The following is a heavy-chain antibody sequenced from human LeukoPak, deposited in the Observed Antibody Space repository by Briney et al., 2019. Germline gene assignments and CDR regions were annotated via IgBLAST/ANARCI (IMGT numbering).Heavy chain of an antibody. V-gene: IGHV1-46*01. CDR3: ARDLLIRYFDWSYYYYYGMDV. CDR1: GYTFTSYY. Sequence: GASVKVSCKASGYTFTSYYMHWVRQAPGQGLECMGIINPSGASTSYAQKFQGRVTMTRDTSTSTVYMELSSLRSEDTAVYYCARDLLIRYFDWSYYYYYGMDVWGQGTTVTVSS. J-gene: IGHJ6*02. CDR2: INPSGAST. D-gene: IGHD3-9*01.